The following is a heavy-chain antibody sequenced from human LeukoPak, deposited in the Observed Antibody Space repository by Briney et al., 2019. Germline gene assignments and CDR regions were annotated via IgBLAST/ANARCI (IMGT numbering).Heavy chain of an antibody. Sequence: PGGSLRLSCAASGFTVSSNEMSWVRQAPGKGLEWVSSISGGSTYYADSRKGRFTISRDNSKNTLHLQMNSLRAEDTAVYYCAKVPGIAAAGRGWFDPWGQGTLVTVSS. CDR2: ISGGST. J-gene: IGHJ5*02. CDR3: AKVPGIAAAGRGWFDP. V-gene: IGHV3-38-3*01. CDR1: GFTVSSNE. D-gene: IGHD6-13*01.